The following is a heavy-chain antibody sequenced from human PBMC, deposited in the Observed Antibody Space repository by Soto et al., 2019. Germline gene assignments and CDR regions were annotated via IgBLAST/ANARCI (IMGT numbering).Heavy chain of an antibody. V-gene: IGHV3-21*01. J-gene: IGHJ6*02. D-gene: IGHD3-3*01. Sequence: EVQLVESGGGLVKPGGSLRLSCAASGFTFSSYSMNWVRQAPGKGLEWVSSISSSSSYIYYADSVKGRFTISRDNAKNSLYLQMNSLRAEDTAVYYCARELRFLEWLSRWGYYGMDVWGQGTTVTVSS. CDR2: ISSSSSYI. CDR3: ARELRFLEWLSRWGYYGMDV. CDR1: GFTFSSYS.